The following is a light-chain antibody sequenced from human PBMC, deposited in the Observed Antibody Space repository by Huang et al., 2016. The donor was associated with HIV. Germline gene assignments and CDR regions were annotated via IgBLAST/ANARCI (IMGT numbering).Light chain of an antibody. J-gene: IGKJ1*01. CDR2: LGS. V-gene: IGKV2-28*01. CDR1: QSLLHSNGYNY. CDR3: MQALQTPRT. Sequence: DIVMTQSPLSLPVTPGEPGSISCRFSQSLLHSNGYNYLDWYLQKPGQSPQLLIYLGSNRASGVPDRFSGSGSGTDFTLQISRVEAEDVGVYYCMQALQTPRTFGQGTKVEI.